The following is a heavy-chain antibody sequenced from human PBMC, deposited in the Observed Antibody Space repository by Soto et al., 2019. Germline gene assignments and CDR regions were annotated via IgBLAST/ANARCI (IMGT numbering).Heavy chain of an antibody. CDR1: GFTFSSYA. D-gene: IGHD3-10*01. CDR3: AKGDMVRGVIVYYYGMDV. CDR2: ISGSGGST. V-gene: IGHV3-23*01. Sequence: GSLRLSCAASGFTFSSYAMSWVRQAPGKGLEWVSAISGSGGSTYYADSVKGRFTISRDNSKNTLYLQMNSLRAEDTAVYYCAKGDMVRGVIVYYYGMDVWGQGTTVTVSS. J-gene: IGHJ6*02.